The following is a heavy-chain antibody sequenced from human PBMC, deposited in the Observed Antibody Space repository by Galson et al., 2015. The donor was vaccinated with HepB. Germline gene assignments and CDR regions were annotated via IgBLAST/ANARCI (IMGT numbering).Heavy chain of an antibody. CDR3: ARSGYYYDSSGYYYVGYGMDV. D-gene: IGHD3-22*01. J-gene: IGHJ6*02. V-gene: IGHV1-3*01. CDR2: INAGNGNT. CDR1: GYTFTSYA. Sequence: SVKVPCKASGYTFTSYAMHWVRQAPGQRLEWMGWINAGNGNTKYSQKFQGRVTITRDTSASTAYMELSSLRSEDTAVYYCARSGYYYDSSGYYYVGYGMDVWGQGTTVTVSS.